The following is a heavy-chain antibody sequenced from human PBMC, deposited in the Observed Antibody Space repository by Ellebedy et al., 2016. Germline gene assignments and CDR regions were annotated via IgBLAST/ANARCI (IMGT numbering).Heavy chain of an antibody. CDR1: GFTFSDYY. V-gene: IGHV4-39*01. D-gene: IGHD2-2*01. Sequence: GSLRLSXAASGFTFSDYYMSWIRQAPGKGLEWIGSIYYSGSTYYNPSLKSRVTISVDTSKNQFSLKLSSVTAADTAVYYCARQGGEVVVVPAARFAFDIWGQGTMVTVSS. J-gene: IGHJ3*02. CDR3: ARQGGEVVVVPAARFAFDI. CDR2: IYYSGST.